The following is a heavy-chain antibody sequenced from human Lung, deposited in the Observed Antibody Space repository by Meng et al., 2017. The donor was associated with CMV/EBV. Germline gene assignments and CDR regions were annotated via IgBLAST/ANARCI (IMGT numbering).Heavy chain of an antibody. J-gene: IGHJ4*02. CDR3: VRGNWGDY. V-gene: IGHV1-8*01. CDR1: GYTFTGYD. CDR2: MNPNTGDT. D-gene: IGHD7-27*01. Sequence: ASVXVSCKASGYTFTGYDINWVRQATGQGLEWMGWMNPNTGDTGYAQEFQGRVTMTSNSPISTAYMELSSLISEDTAIYYCVRGNWGDYWGQGTLVNVYS.